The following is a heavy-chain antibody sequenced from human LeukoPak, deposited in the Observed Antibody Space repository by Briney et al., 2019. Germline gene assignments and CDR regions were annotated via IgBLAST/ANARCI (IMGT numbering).Heavy chain of an antibody. Sequence: GGSLRLSCAASGFTFSSYGMHWVRQAPGKGLEWVAVISYDGSNKYYADSVKGRFTISRDKSKNTLYLQMNSLRAEDTAVYYCAKGGYSGYDYGGYFDYWGQGTLVTVSS. CDR3: AKGGYSGYDYGGYFDY. D-gene: IGHD5-12*01. CDR2: ISYDGSNK. V-gene: IGHV3-30*18. J-gene: IGHJ4*02. CDR1: GFTFSSYG.